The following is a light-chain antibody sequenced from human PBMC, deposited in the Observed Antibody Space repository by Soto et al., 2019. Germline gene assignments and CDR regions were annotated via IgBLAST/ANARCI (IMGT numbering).Light chain of an antibody. CDR3: SSYTGSGTYVV. CDR1: SGDVGSSNY. CDR2: DVS. V-gene: IGLV2-14*01. J-gene: IGLJ2*01. Sequence: QSVLTQAASVSGSPGQSITISCTGTSGDVGSSNYVSWYQEYPGKAPQLVIYDVSNRPSGVSNRFSGSKSGNTASLTISGLQAEDEADYYCSSYTGSGTYVVFGGGTKVTVL.